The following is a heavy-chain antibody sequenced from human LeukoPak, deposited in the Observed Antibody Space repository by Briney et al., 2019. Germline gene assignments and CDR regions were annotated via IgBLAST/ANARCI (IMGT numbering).Heavy chain of an antibody. Sequence: ASLKVSCKASGYTFTGYYMHWVRQAPGQGREWMGWINPNSGGTNYAQKFQGRVTMTRDTSISTAYMELSRLRSDDTAVYYCASHRSSGRKAYDEYWGQGTLVTVSS. CDR1: GYTFTGYY. V-gene: IGHV1-2*02. CDR3: ASHRSSGRKAYDEY. J-gene: IGHJ4*02. CDR2: INPNSGGT. D-gene: IGHD1-26*01.